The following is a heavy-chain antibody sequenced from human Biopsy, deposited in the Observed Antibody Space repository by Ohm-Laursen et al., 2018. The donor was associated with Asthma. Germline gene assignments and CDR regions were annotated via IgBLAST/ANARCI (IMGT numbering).Heavy chain of an antibody. Sequence: RLSCAASGFTLSSYAMHWVRQAPGKGLEWVAVISYDGSNKYYADSVKGRFTISRDFSKNTLHLQMHSLRVEDTAVYYCARGDSSGWSHYYFDYWGQGTLVTVSS. V-gene: IGHV3-30*14. D-gene: IGHD6-19*01. CDR1: GFTLSSYA. CDR2: ISYDGSNK. J-gene: IGHJ4*02. CDR3: ARGDSSGWSHYYFDY.